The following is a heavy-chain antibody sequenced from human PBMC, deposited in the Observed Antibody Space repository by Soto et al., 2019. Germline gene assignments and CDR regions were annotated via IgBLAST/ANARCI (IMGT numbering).Heavy chain of an antibody. D-gene: IGHD2-2*01. J-gene: IGHJ6*02. CDR1: GFTFSSYG. CDR2: IWYDGSNK. Sequence: GGSLRLSCAASGFTFSSYGMHWVRQAPGKWLEWVAVIWYDGSNKYYADSVKGRFTISRDNSKNTLYLQMNSLRAEDTAVYYCARDNCSSTSCYVDYYYYGMDVWGQGXTVTVYS. V-gene: IGHV3-33*01. CDR3: ARDNCSSTSCYVDYYYYGMDV.